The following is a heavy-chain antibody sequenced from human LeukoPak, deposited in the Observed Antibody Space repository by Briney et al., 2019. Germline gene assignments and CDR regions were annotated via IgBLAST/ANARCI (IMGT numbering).Heavy chain of an antibody. Sequence: SETLSLSCAVSDDSIRTHYWSWIRQPPGKGLECIGYVYFSGITNYNPTLKSRVTMSFDTSKNQLSLKLSSVTAADTAVYYCARTARLPDSWGQGTLVTVSS. CDR2: VYFSGIT. CDR1: DDSIRTHY. V-gene: IGHV4-4*09. J-gene: IGHJ4*02. D-gene: IGHD2-21*01. CDR3: ARTARLPDS.